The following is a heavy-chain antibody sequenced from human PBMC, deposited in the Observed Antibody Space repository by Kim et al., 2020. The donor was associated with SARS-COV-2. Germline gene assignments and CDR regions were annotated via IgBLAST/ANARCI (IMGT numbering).Heavy chain of an antibody. D-gene: IGHD5-12*01. J-gene: IGHJ4*02. V-gene: IGHV4-4*09. CDR2: T. CDR3: ASSGYDYYFDY. Sequence: TTDNPSLKSRVTISVDTSKNQFSLKLSSVTAADTAVYYCASSGYDYYFDYWGQGTLVTVSS.